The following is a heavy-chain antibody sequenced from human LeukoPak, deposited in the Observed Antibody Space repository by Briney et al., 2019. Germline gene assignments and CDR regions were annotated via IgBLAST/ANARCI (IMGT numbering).Heavy chain of an antibody. D-gene: IGHD3-22*01. CDR1: GDSINSLDL. Sequence: SETLSLTCTVSGDSINSLDLWGWVRQPPGKGLEWIGEMNLSGTTHSNPSVKSRVTISIDKSKNQFFLNLSSVTAADTAVYYCAGLVGRYSSGLYYYYFDYWGQGTLVTVSS. CDR2: MNLSGTT. V-gene: IGHV4-4*02. J-gene: IGHJ4*02. CDR3: AGLVGRYSSGLYYYYFDY.